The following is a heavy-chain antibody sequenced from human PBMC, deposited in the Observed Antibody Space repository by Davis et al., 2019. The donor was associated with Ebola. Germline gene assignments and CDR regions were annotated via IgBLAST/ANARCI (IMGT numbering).Heavy chain of an antibody. CDR1: GFTFSSYW. Sequence: HTGGSLRLSCAASGFTFSSYWMHWVRQAPGKGLEWVSLISGDGGSTYYADSVKGRFSISRDNAKNSLYLQMNGLRAEDTAVYYCARSYSGSRIYDYWGQGTLVTVSS. J-gene: IGHJ4*02. V-gene: IGHV3-74*01. CDR3: ARSYSGSRIYDY. D-gene: IGHD1-26*01. CDR2: ISGDGGST.